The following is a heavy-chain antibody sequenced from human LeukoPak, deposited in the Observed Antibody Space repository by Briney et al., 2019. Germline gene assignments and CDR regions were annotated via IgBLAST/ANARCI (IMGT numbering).Heavy chain of an antibody. D-gene: IGHD2-15*01. V-gene: IGHV3-48*01. J-gene: IGHJ5*02. CDR1: GFTFSNYN. CDR3: ARVSKAANPTSDSPWFDP. Sequence: PGGSLRLSCAASGFTFSNYNMNWVRQVPGKGLEWVSYISSSSSTIYYADSVKGRFTISRDNAKNSLYLQMDSLRAEDTAVYYCARVSKAANPTSDSPWFDPWGQGTLVTVSS. CDR2: ISSSSSTI.